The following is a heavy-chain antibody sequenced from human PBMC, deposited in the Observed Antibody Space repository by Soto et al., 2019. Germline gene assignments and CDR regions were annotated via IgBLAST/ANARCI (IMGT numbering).Heavy chain of an antibody. J-gene: IGHJ4*02. CDR3: ARRGYSGYDGY. CDR2: INTYNDNT. Sequence: ASVKVSCKASGYTFTNYGISWVRQAPGQGLEWVGWINTYNDNTIYAQKLQGRLTMTTDTSTSTAYMELRSLRSDDTAVYYCARRGYSGYDGYWGQGTLVTVP. D-gene: IGHD5-12*01. CDR1: GYTFTNYG. V-gene: IGHV1-18*01.